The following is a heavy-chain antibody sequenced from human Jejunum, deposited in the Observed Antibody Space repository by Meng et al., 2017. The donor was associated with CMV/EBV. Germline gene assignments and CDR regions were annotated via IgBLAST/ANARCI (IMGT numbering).Heavy chain of an antibody. Sequence: QVPLHQWGARALKPSEALSLTCAVYGGSFSGYYWSWIRQPPGKGLEWIGEINHSGSTNYNPSLKSRVTISVDTSKNQFSLKLSSVTAADTAVYYCARGFVKYTVTRVGNWFDPWGQGTLVTVSS. V-gene: IGHV4-34*01. J-gene: IGHJ5*02. D-gene: IGHD4-17*01. CDR2: INHSGST. CDR1: GGSFSGYY. CDR3: ARGFVKYTVTRVGNWFDP.